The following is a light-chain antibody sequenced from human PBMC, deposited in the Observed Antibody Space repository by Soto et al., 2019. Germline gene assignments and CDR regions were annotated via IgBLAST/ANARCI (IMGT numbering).Light chain of an antibody. CDR3: QQSYSTPIT. Sequence: DIQLTQSPSSLSASVGDRVTITCRASQSISNYLNWYQHRPGKAPNLLIYAASSLQSGVPSRFSGSESATDFTLTITSLQPEDSATYYCQQSYSTPITFGQGTRLEIK. CDR1: QSISNY. CDR2: AAS. V-gene: IGKV1-39*01. J-gene: IGKJ5*01.